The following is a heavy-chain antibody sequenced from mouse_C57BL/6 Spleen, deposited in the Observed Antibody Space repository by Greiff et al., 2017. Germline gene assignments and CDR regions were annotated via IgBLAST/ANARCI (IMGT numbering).Heavy chain of an antibody. CDR3: TREGYYYGSYYYAMDY. CDR1: GFTFSSYA. CDR2: ISSGGDYI. Sequence: EVHLVESGEGLVKPGGSLKLSCAASGFTFSSYAMSWVRQTPEKRLEWVAYISSGGDYIYYADTVKGRFTISRDNARNTLYLQMSSLKSEDTAMYYCTREGYYYGSYYYAMDYWGQGTSVTVSS. D-gene: IGHD1-1*01. V-gene: IGHV5-9-1*02. J-gene: IGHJ4*01.